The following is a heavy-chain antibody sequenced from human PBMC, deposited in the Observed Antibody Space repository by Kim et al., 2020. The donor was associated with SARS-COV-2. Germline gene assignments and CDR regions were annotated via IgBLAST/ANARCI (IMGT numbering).Heavy chain of an antibody. CDR3: ARGTQTGTTSLTF. V-gene: IGHV4-39*01. CDR1: GDSISSSSYY. Sequence: SETLSLTCTVSGDSISSSSYYWGWIRQPPGKGLEWIGSIYYSGSTYYSPSLKSRVTISIDTSENRFSLKLTSVTAAETAVYYCARGTQTGTTSLTFWGQG. J-gene: IGHJ1*01. CDR2: IYYSGST. D-gene: IGHD1-7*01.